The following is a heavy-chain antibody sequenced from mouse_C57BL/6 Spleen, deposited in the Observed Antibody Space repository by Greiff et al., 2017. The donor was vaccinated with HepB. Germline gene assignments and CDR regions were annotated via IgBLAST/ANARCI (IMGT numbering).Heavy chain of an antibody. CDR3: ARGRGYDGYYDAMDY. D-gene: IGHD2-3*01. CDR2: IHPNSGST. J-gene: IGHJ4*01. Sequence: VKLQQPGAELVKPGASVKLSCKASGYTFTSYWMHWVKQRPGQGLEWIGMIHPNSGSTNYKEKFKSKATLTVDKSSSTAYMQLSSLTSEDSAVYYCARGRGYDGYYDAMDYWGQGTSVTVSS. CDR1: GYTFTSYW. V-gene: IGHV1-64*01.